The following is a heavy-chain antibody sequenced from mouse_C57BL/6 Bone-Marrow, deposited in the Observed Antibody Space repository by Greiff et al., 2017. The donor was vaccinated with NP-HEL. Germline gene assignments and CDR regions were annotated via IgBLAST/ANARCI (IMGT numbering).Heavy chain of an antibody. CDR1: GYTFTSYW. Sequence: QVQLQQPGAELVMPGASVKLSCKASGYTFTSYWMHWVKQRPGQGLEWIGEIDPSDSYTNYNQKFKGKSTLTVDKSSSTAYMQRSSLTSEDSAVYYCARDYDYDDGAMDYWGQGTSVTVSS. CDR2: IDPSDSYT. CDR3: ARDYDYDDGAMDY. D-gene: IGHD2-4*01. J-gene: IGHJ4*01. V-gene: IGHV1-69*01.